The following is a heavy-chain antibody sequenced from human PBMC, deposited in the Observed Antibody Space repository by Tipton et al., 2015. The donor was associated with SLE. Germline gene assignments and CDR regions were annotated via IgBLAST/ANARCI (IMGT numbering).Heavy chain of an antibody. J-gene: IGHJ5*02. CDR1: GGSISSYY. CDR3: ARQAPTGRWFDP. V-gene: IGHV4-59*08. CDR2: IYYSGST. D-gene: IGHD3-10*01. Sequence: TLSLTCTVSGGSISSYYWSWIRQPPGKGLEWIGYIYYSGSTNYNPSLKSRVTTSVDTSKNQFSLKLSSVTAADTAVYYCARQAPTGRWFDPWGQGTLVTVSS.